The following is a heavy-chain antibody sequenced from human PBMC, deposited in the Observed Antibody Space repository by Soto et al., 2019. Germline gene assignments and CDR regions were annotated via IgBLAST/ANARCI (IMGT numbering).Heavy chain of an antibody. CDR3: AKDRRADWESYYYYAMDV. V-gene: IGHV1-69*01. D-gene: IGHD1-26*01. CDR2: IIPIYGTA. CDR1: GGTFSSFT. J-gene: IGHJ6*02. Sequence: QVQLVQSGAEVKKPGSSVKVSCNASGGTFSSFTISWVRQAPGQGLEWMGGIIPIYGTANYAQKFQGRVTITADASTRTAYMELSSLRSEDTAVYYCAKDRRADWESYYYYAMDVWGQGTTVTVSS.